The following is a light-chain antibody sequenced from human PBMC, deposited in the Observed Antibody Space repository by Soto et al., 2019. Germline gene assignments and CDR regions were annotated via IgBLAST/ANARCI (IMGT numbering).Light chain of an antibody. V-gene: IGKV1-39*01. CDR2: VAS. Sequence: DIQMTQSPSSLSASVGDRITVACRASQSIGKFLNWYHQRPGKAPKVLINVASTLRSGVPSRFSGGGSGTNFTLTINSLQPEDFGTYFCQQCFNIPLTFGGGTTVEI. J-gene: IGKJ4*01. CDR3: QQCFNIPLT. CDR1: QSIGKF.